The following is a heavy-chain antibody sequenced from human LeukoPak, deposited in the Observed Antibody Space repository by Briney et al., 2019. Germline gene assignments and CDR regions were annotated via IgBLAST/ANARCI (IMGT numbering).Heavy chain of an antibody. J-gene: IGHJ6*04. CDR3: AELGITMIGGV. D-gene: IGHD3-10*02. CDR1: GFTFSGAW. V-gene: IGHV3-7*01. CDR2: IREDGTEK. Sequence: GGSLRLSCTASGFTFSGAWMTWVRRAPGKGLEWVANIREDGTEKNYVDSVKGRFTISRDNAKNSLYLQMNSLRAEDTAVYYCAELGITMIGGVWGKGTTVTISS.